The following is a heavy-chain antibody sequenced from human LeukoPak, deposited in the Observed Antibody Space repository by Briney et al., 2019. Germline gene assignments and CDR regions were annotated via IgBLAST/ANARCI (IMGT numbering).Heavy chain of an antibody. Sequence: SETLSLTCTVSGGSISSYYWSWIRQPPGKGLEWIGYIYTSGSTNYNPSLKSRVTISVDTSKNQFSLKLSSVTAADTAVCYCARDKVVGYFDLWGRGTLVTVSS. D-gene: IGHD2-15*01. CDR3: ARDKVVGYFDL. CDR2: IYTSGST. V-gene: IGHV4-4*09. J-gene: IGHJ2*01. CDR1: GGSISSYY.